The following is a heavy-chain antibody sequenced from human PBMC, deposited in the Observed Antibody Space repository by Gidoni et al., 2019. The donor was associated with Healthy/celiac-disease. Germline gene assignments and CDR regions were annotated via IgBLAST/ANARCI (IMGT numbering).Heavy chain of an antibody. CDR3: AKISIAVAGKGVDY. V-gene: IGHV3-30*02. CDR1: GFTFSSYG. D-gene: IGHD6-19*01. CDR2: IRYDGSNK. J-gene: IGHJ4*02. Sequence: QVQLVESGGGVVQPGGSLRLSCAASGFTFSSYGRHWVRQAPGKGLEWVAFIRYDGSNKYYADSVKGRFTISRDNSKNTLYLQMNSLRAEDTAVYYCAKISIAVAGKGVDYWGQGTLVTVSS.